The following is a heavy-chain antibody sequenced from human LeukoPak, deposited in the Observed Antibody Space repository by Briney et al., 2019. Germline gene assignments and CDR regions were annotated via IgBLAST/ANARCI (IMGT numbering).Heavy chain of an antibody. J-gene: IGHJ4*02. D-gene: IGHD3-3*01. CDR3: ARLREIPVFGVVTKSTSYFDY. CDR2: IKQDRSEK. Sequence: GGSLRLSCAASGFTFSSYWMTWVRQAPGKGLELVANIKQDRSEKYYVDSVKGRFTISRDNAKNSLYLQMNSLRAEDTAVYYCARLREIPVFGVVTKSTSYFDYWGQGTLVTVSS. CDR1: GFTFSSYW. V-gene: IGHV3-7*01.